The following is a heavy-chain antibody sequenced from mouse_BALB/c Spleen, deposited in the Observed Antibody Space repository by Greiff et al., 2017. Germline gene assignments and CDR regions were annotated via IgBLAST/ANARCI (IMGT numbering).Heavy chain of an antibody. D-gene: IGHD1-1*01. CDR2: ISYSGST. J-gene: IGHJ1*01. V-gene: IGHV3-2*02. CDR1: GYSITSDYA. CDR3: ARCGSSYWYFDG. Sequence: EVKLQESGPGLVKPSQSLSLTCTVTGYSITSDYAWNWIRQFPGNKLEWMGYISYSGSTSYNPSLKSRISITRDTSKNQFFLQLNSVTTEDTATYYCARCGSSYWYFDGWGAGTAVTVSS.